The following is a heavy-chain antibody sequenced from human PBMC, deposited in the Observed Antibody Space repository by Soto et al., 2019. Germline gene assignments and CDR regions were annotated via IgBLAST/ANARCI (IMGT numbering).Heavy chain of an antibody. V-gene: IGHV3-23*01. CDR1: GFTFSGYA. D-gene: IGHD3-9*01. CDR2: ISGSAAST. CDR3: AKDVHYDILTGIEYFHH. Sequence: EVQLLGSGGGLVQPGGSLRLSCAASGFTFSGYAMSWVRQAPGKGLEWVSGISGSAASTNYADSVKGRFTISRDNSKSTLYVQMNSPRAQGTAVYYCAKDVHYDILTGIEYFHHWAQGTLVTVSS. J-gene: IGHJ1*01.